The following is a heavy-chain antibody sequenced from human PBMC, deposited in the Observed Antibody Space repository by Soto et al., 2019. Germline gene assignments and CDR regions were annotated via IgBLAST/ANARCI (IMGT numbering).Heavy chain of an antibody. CDR1: GGSISSGDYY. J-gene: IGHJ4*02. CDR2: IYYSGYA. V-gene: IGHV4-30-4*01. Sequence: QVQLQESGPGLVKPSQTLSLTCTVSGGSISSGDYYWSWIRQPPGKGLEWIGYIYYSGYAHYNPSLKSRVTISIDTSKNQFSLKLSSVTAADTAVYYCARAHTREGYSYDYWGQGTLVTVSS. CDR3: ARAHTREGYSYDY. D-gene: IGHD5-18*01.